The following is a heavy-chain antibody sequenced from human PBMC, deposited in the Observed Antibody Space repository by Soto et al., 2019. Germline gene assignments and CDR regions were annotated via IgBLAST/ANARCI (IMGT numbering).Heavy chain of an antibody. CDR3: ARHLAAGDL. D-gene: IGHD2-21*01. CDR1: GYIFINYY. Sequence: QVHLVQSGAEVKKPGASVKVSCKASGYIFINYYIHWVRQAPGHGLEWMAIINPTGGSTNYAQKFQGSVTLTMDTSTSTVYMELSSLTSEDTAMYYSARHLAAGDLWGQGTLVTVSS. CDR2: INPTGGST. J-gene: IGHJ4*02. V-gene: IGHV1-46*01.